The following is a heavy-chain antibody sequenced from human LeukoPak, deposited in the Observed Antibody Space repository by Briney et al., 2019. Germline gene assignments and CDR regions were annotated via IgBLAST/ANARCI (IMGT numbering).Heavy chain of an antibody. CDR2: ISSDGGRT. D-gene: IGHD3-22*01. J-gene: IGHJ4*02. CDR1: GFTFSSNG. CDR3: ARVRAGLYDSSGYFLDY. V-gene: IGHV3-64*01. Sequence: GGSLRLSCAASGFTFSSNGMHWVRQAPGKGLEYVSAISSDGGRTYYANSVKGGFTISRDNSKNTLYLQMGSLRAEDMAVYYCARVRAGLYDSSGYFLDYWGQGTLVTVSS.